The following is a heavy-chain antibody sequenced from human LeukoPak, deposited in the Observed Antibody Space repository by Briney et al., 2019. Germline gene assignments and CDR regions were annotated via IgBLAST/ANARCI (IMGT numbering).Heavy chain of an antibody. V-gene: IGHV1-8*03. Sequence: ASVKVSYKASGYTFTSYDINWVRRATGQGLEWMGWMNPNSGNTGYAQKFQGRVTITRNTSISTAYMELSSLRSEDTAVYYCARWSLGTDQAAIPFDYWGQGTLVTVSS. D-gene: IGHD2-21*02. CDR2: MNPNSGNT. J-gene: IGHJ4*02. CDR1: GYTFTSYD. CDR3: ARWSLGTDQAAIPFDY.